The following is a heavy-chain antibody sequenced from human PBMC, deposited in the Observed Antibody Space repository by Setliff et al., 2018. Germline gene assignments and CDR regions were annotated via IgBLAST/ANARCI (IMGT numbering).Heavy chain of an antibody. CDR1: GGSFSDYY. D-gene: IGHD3-16*02. Sequence: SETLSLTCTVYGGSFSDYYWGWVRQPPGKGLEWIGEINHSGSTNYIPSLKSRLTISVDTSKNQFSPKLSSVTAADTAMYYCRLWSHSYHNDYWGQGTLVTVSS. V-gene: IGHV4-34*01. CDR2: INHSGST. J-gene: IGHJ4*02. CDR3: RLWSHSYHNDY.